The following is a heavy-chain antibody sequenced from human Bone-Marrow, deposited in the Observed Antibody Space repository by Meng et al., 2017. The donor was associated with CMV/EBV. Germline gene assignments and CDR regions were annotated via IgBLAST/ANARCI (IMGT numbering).Heavy chain of an antibody. CDR1: GGSISSYN. J-gene: IGHJ3*02. D-gene: IGHD3-16*01. V-gene: IGHV4-59*01. CDR2: IYYSGST. Sequence: SETLSPTCNVFGGSISSYNWSWIRQPPGKGLEWIGYIYYSGSTNYNPPLRSRVTITVDTPKNQFSLELTSVTPADTAVYYCARALYHTSFAFVIWGQGTMVTVSS. CDR3: ARALYHTSFAFVI.